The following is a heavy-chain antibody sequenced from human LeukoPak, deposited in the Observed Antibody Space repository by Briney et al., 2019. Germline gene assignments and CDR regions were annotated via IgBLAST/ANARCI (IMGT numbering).Heavy chain of an antibody. D-gene: IGHD1-14*01. CDR2: IYSGGST. CDR3: ARDPWVGIITGGWKPPGADV. CDR1: GFTVSSNY. J-gene: IGHJ6*02. Sequence: GGSLRLSCAASGFTVSSNYMSWVRQAPGKGLEWVSVIYSGGSTYYADSVKGRFTISRDNSKNTLYLQMNSLRAEDTAVYYCARDPWVGIITGGWKPPGADVWGQGTTVTVSS. V-gene: IGHV3-66*01.